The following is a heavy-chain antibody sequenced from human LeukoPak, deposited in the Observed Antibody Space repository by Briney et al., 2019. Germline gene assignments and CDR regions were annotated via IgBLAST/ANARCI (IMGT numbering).Heavy chain of an antibody. CDR2: IIPIFGTA. V-gene: IGHV1-69*05. Sequence: ASVKVSCKASGGTFSSYAISWVRQAPGQGLEWMGGIIPIFGTANYAQKFKGRVTITTDESTSTAYMELSSLRSEDTAVYYCARGRQGYSSSDFDYWGQGTLVTVSS. D-gene: IGHD6-13*01. CDR3: ARGRQGYSSSDFDY. J-gene: IGHJ4*02. CDR1: GGTFSSYA.